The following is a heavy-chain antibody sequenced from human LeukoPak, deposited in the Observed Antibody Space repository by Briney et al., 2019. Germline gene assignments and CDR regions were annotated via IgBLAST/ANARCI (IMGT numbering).Heavy chain of an antibody. CDR3: ARGRGSGSLLDAFDI. D-gene: IGHD3-10*01. Sequence: GGSLRLSCAASGLTFSSYDMHWVRQATGKGLEWVSAIGTAGDTYYPGSVKGRFTISRENAKNSLYLQMNSLRAGDTAVYYCARGRGSGSLLDAFDIWGQGTMVTVSS. CDR2: IGTAGDT. V-gene: IGHV3-13*01. CDR1: GLTFSSYD. J-gene: IGHJ3*02.